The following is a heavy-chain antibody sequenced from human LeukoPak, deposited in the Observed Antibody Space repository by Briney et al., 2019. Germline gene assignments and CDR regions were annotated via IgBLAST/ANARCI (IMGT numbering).Heavy chain of an antibody. V-gene: IGHV3-7*01. CDR3: ANGDGFDY. J-gene: IGHJ4*02. Sequence: GGSLRLSCATSGLTFSTYWMSWVRQAPGKGLEWVANIKQDGSEKYYADSVTGRFTISRDNAKNLLYLQMNSLRVEDTAVYYCANGDGFDYWGQGTLVTVSS. D-gene: IGHD5-24*01. CDR2: IKQDGSEK. CDR1: GLTFSTYW.